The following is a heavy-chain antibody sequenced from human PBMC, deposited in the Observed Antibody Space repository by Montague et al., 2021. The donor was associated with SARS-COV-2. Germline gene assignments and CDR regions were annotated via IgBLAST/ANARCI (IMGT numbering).Heavy chain of an antibody. V-gene: IGHV4-38-2*02. Sequence: SETLSLTCTVSGSSVRSDYYWAWIRQSPGKGLEWIGSSSHKGITDYNPSLRSRVTLSVDTSKNQISLKLTSVAAADTAVYYCPRYSPLGFESPDTFDIWGRGTMVTVSS. CDR1: GSSVRSDYY. CDR2: SSHKGIT. J-gene: IGHJ3*02. D-gene: IGHD3-9*01. CDR3: PRYSPLGFESPDTFDI.